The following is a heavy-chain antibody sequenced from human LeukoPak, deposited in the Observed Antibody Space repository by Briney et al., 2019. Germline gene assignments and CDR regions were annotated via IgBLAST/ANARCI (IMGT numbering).Heavy chain of an antibody. CDR2: IYYSGST. J-gene: IGHJ5*02. V-gene: IGHV4-59*01. D-gene: IGHD2-2*01. CDR3: ARDGCSSTSCYFRWFDP. CDR1: GGSISSYY. Sequence: PSETLSLTCTVSGGSISSYYWSWIRQPPGKGLEWIGYIYYSGSTNYNPSLKSRVTISVDTSKNQFSLKLSSVTAADTAVYYCARDGCSSTSCYFRWFDPWGQGTLVTVSS.